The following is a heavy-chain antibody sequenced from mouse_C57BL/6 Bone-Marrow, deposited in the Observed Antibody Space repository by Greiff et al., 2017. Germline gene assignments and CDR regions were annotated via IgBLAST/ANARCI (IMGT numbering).Heavy chain of an antibody. V-gene: IGHV7-3*01. CDR2: IRNKANGYTT. D-gene: IGHD1-1*01. J-gene: IGHJ2*01. CDR3: ARYGYYGSGYFDY. CDR1: GFTFTDYY. Sequence: EVQLVESGGGLVQPGGSLSLSCAASGFTFTDYYMSWVRQPPGKALEWLGFIRNKANGYTTEYSASVKGRFTISRDNSQSILYLQMNALRAEDSATYSCARYGYYGSGYFDYWGQGTTLTVSS.